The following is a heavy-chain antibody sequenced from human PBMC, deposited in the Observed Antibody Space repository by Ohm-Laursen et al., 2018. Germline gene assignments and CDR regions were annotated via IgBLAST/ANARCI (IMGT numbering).Heavy chain of an antibody. CDR2: ISSSGSTI. D-gene: IGHD3-22*01. CDR1: GFTFSSYE. V-gene: IGHV3-48*03. Sequence: SLRLSCAASGFTFSSYEMNWVRQAPGKGLEWLSYISSSGSTIYYADSVKGRFTISRDNAKNSLYLQMNSLRAEDTAVYYCARESSGYYLPDYWGQGTLVTVSS. J-gene: IGHJ4*02. CDR3: ARESSGYYLPDY.